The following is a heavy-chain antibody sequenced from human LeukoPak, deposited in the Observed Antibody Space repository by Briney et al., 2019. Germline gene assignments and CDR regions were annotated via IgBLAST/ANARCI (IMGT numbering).Heavy chain of an antibody. CDR3: ARVRTRFIAVASDAFDI. Sequence: GGSLRLSCAASGFTFSSYSMNWVRQAPGKGLEWVSYISSSSSTIYYADSVKGRFTISRDNAKNSLYLQMNSLRDEDTAVYYCARVRTRFIAVASDAFDIWGQGTMVTVSS. CDR1: GFTFSSYS. D-gene: IGHD6-19*01. V-gene: IGHV3-48*02. J-gene: IGHJ3*02. CDR2: ISSSSSTI.